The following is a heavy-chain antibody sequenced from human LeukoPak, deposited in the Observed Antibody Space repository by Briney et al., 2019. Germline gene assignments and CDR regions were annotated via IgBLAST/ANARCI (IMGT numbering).Heavy chain of an antibody. CDR3: ARDSQGPGWFDS. V-gene: IGHV4-59*06. J-gene: IGHJ5*01. CDR1: GGSISSYY. D-gene: IGHD3-22*01. Sequence: SETLSLTCTVSGGSISSYYWSWIRQHPGKGLEWIGYIYYSGSTYYNPSLKSRVTISVDTSKNQFSLKLSSVTAADTAVYYCARDSQGPGWFDSWGQGTLVTVSS. CDR2: IYYSGST.